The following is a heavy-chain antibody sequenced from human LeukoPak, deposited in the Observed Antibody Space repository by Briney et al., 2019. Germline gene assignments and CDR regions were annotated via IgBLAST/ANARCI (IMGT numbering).Heavy chain of an antibody. CDR3: AKAASSSWPSYYYGMDV. CDR2: ITGSGGNT. V-gene: IGHV3-23*01. CDR1: GFTFSNHW. J-gene: IGHJ6*02. D-gene: IGHD6-13*01. Sequence: PGGSLRLSCAASGFTFSNHWMTWVRQAPGKGLEWVSVITGSGGNTYYADSVKGRFTISKDNSKNTVYLQMSSLRVDDTAVYYCAKAASSSWPSYYYGMDVWGQGTTVTVSS.